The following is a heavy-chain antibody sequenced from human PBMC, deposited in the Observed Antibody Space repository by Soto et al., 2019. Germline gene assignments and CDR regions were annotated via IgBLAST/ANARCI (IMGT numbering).Heavy chain of an antibody. CDR1: GFTFSNAW. V-gene: IGHV3-15*01. D-gene: IGHD3-10*01. CDR2: IKSKTDGGTT. CDR3: TTSSYYYDYYYYYGMDV. J-gene: IGHJ6*02. Sequence: GGSLRLSCAASGFTFSNAWMSWVRQAPGKGLEWVGRIKSKTDGGTTDYAAPVKGRFTISRDDSKNTLYLQMNSLKTEDTAVYYCTTSSYYYDYYYYYGMDVWGQGTPVTVYS.